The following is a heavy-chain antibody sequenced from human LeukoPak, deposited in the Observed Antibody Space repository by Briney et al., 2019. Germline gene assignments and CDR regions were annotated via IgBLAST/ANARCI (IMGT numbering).Heavy chain of an antibody. D-gene: IGHD1-26*01. J-gene: IGHJ4*02. CDR3: SVQGGYFDY. Sequence: GGSLRLSCAASGFTFSSYGMHWVRQAPDKGLEWVAVISYDGSNKYYADSVKGRFTISRDNSKNTLYLQMNSLRAEDTAVYYCSVQGGYFDYWGQGTLVTVSS. V-gene: IGHV3-30*03. CDR2: ISYDGSNK. CDR1: GFTFSSYG.